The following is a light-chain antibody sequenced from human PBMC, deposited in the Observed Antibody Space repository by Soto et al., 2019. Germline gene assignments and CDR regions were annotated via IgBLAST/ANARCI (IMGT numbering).Light chain of an antibody. J-gene: IGKJ1*01. Sequence: DIQMTQSPSTLSASMGDRVTITCRASQSISYWLAWYQQKPGKAPELLIYQASSLESEVPSRFSGSGSGTEFTLTISSLEPDDVATYYCQQYRSYPRSFGPGTKVEIK. CDR1: QSISYW. V-gene: IGKV1-5*03. CDR2: QAS. CDR3: QQYRSYPRS.